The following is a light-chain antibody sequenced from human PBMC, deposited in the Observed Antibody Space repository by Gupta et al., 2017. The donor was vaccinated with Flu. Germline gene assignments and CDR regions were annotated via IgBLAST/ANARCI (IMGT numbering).Light chain of an antibody. J-gene: IGKJ1*01. CDR1: QSIDTW. Sequence: DIHMTQSPSTLSASVGDRVTITCRASQSIDTWLAWYQQKPGKAPKLLIYKASKLESGVTSRFSGSGSGTEFTLTISSLQPEDFASYYCQQYNSYSRMFGQGTKVEIK. V-gene: IGKV1-5*03. CDR3: QQYNSYSRM. CDR2: KAS.